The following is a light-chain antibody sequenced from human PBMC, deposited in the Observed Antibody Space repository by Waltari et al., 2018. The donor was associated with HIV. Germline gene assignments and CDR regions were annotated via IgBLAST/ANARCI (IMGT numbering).Light chain of an antibody. CDR1: NIGDKH. V-gene: IGLV3-21*01. Sequence: YVLTQPPSVSVAPGKTATITCGGHNIGDKHGHWYQQKSGQAPVLVIYDDKLRPSGIPARISGSNSGGTATLTISGVEVGDEAEYYCQVFENSRDQAFGTGTKVTVL. CDR2: DDK. J-gene: IGLJ1*01. CDR3: QVFENSRDQA.